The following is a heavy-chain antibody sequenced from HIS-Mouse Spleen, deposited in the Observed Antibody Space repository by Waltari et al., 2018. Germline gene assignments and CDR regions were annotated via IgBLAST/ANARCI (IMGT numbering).Heavy chain of an antibody. CDR3: AREIPYSSSWYDWYFDL. CDR2: IYDSGST. V-gene: IGHV4-39*07. J-gene: IGHJ2*01. CDR1: GGSISSSSYY. D-gene: IGHD6-13*01. Sequence: QLQLQESGPGLVKPSETLSLTCTVSGGSISSSSYYWGWIRQPPGKGLEWIGVIYDSGSTYYNPSLKSRFTISVATSKTQFSLKLSSVTAADTAVYYCAREIPYSSSWYDWYFDLWGRGTLVTVSS.